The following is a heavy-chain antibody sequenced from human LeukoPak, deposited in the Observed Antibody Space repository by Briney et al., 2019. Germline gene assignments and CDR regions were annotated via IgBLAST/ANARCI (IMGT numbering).Heavy chain of an antibody. V-gene: IGHV3-7*01. CDR2: INRDGSEK. J-gene: IGHJ6*04. D-gene: IGHD5-12*01. CDR3: ARGRGVGV. CDR1: GFDFSDNA. Sequence: PGSSLRLSCVASGFDFSDNAMHWVRQAPGKGLEWVANINRDGSEKYYVDSVKGRFTISRDNAKNSLYLQMNSLRAEDTAVFYCARGRGVGVWGKGTTVTVSS.